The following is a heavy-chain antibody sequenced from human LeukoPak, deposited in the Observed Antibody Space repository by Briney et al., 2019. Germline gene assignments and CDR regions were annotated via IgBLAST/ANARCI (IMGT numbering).Heavy chain of an antibody. CDR3: ARDRGNCGGAPDDTFDI. J-gene: IGHJ3*02. D-gene: IGHD2-21*01. V-gene: IGHV1-18*01. CDR1: GYTFSTYG. Sequence: ASVKVSCKASGYTFSTYGISWVRQAPGQGLEWMGWISAYTGNTNYAQNVQGRVTMTTDTSTSTAYLDLRSLRSDATAVYYCARDRGNCGGAPDDTFDIWGQGTMVTVSS. CDR2: ISAYTGNT.